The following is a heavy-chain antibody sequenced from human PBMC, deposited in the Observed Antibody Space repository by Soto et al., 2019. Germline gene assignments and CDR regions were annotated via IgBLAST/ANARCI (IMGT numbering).Heavy chain of an antibody. D-gene: IGHD3-22*01. Sequence: GGSLRLSCAASGFTFSSYAMSWVRQAPGKGLEWVSAISGSGGSTYYADSVKGRLTISRANSKNTLYLQMNSLRAEATAVYYCAKSPPVYDSSGYYPYFDYWGQGTLVTVSS. V-gene: IGHV3-23*01. CDR1: GFTFSSYA. J-gene: IGHJ4*02. CDR3: AKSPPVYDSSGYYPYFDY. CDR2: ISGSGGST.